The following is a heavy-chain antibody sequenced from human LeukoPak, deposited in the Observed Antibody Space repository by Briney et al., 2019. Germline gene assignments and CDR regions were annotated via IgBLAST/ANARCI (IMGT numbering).Heavy chain of an antibody. J-gene: IGHJ3*02. Sequence: SETLSLTCTVSGGSISSGGYYWSWIRQHPGKGLEWIAYIYYSGNTYYSPSLKSRVTISVDTSKNQFSLKLSSVTAADTAVYYCARAAPDAFDTWGQGTMVTVSS. CDR2: IYYSGNT. V-gene: IGHV4-31*03. CDR1: GGSISSGGYY. CDR3: ARAAPDAFDT.